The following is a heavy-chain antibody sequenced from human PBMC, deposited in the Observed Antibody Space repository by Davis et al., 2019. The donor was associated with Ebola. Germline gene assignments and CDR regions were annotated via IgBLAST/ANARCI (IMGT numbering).Heavy chain of an antibody. J-gene: IGHJ6*02. CDR1: GYTFKNYA. CDR2: INGYNGNT. V-gene: IGHV1-3*01. Sequence: AASVKVSCKASGYTFKNYAISWVRQAPGQGLEWMGWINGYNGNTIYSQKFQGRVTITRDTSASTAYMELSSLRSEDTAVYYCARLSSTWSSLYGMDVWGQGTTVTVSS. D-gene: IGHD6-13*01. CDR3: ARLSSTWSSLYGMDV.